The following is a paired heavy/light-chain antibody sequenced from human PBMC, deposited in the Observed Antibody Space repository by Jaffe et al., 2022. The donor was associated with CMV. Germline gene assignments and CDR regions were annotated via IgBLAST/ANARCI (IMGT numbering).Heavy chain of an antibody. Sequence: EVQLVESGGGLIQPGGSLRLSCAASGFTVSSNYMSWVRQAPGKGLEWVSVIYSGGSTYYADSVKGRFTISRDNSKNTLYLQMNSLRAEDTAVYYCARLIDRAYYYDSSEGGWFDPWGQGTLVTVSS. V-gene: IGHV3-53*01. CDR3: ARLIDRAYYYDSSEGGWFDP. D-gene: IGHD3-22*01. CDR1: GFTVSSNY. CDR2: IYSGGST. J-gene: IGHJ5*02.
Light chain of an antibody. CDR3: QQRSNWPRRFT. J-gene: IGKJ3*01. V-gene: IGKV3-11*01. Sequence: EIVLTQSPATLSLSPGERATLSCRASQSVSSYLAWYQQKPGQAPRLLIYDASNRATGIPARFSGSGSGTDFTLTISSLEPEDFAVYYCQQRSNWPRRFTFGPGTKVDIK. CDR2: DAS. CDR1: QSVSSY.